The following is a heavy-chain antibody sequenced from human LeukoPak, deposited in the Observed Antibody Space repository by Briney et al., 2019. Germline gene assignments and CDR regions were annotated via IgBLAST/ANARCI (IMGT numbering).Heavy chain of an antibody. V-gene: IGHV4-34*01. Sequence: SETLSLTCVVYGGSFSGYYWNWIRQPPGKGLEWIGEVNHSGSANYNPSLKSRVTMSVDTSKNQFSLKLSSVTAADTAVYYCVRGLGHSSSDYWGQGTLVTVSS. D-gene: IGHD6-6*01. CDR1: GGSFSGYY. CDR2: VNHSGSA. CDR3: VRGLGHSSSDY. J-gene: IGHJ4*02.